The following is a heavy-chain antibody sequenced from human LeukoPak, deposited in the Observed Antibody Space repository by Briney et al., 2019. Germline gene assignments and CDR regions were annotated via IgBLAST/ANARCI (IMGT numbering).Heavy chain of an antibody. J-gene: IGHJ6*02. CDR1: GFNVSTNY. D-gene: IGHD3-10*01. V-gene: IGHV3-66*01. CDR3: ASGGVLWFGELLTYYHGMDV. Sequence: PGGSLRLSCAASGFNVSTNYMSWVREAPGRGLEWGSIIYSGGSAYYADSVKDRFTISRENSKNTLYLQMNGLRAEDTAVYYCASGGVLWFGELLTYYHGMDVWGQGTTVTVSS. CDR2: IYSGGSA.